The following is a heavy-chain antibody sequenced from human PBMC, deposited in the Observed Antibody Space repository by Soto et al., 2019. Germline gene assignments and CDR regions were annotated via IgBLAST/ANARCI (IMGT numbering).Heavy chain of an antibody. CDR3: ARGGIEAMVYATRTYYGMDV. D-gene: IGHD2-8*01. CDR1: GGTFSSYA. V-gene: IGHV1-69*12. Sequence: QVQLVQSGAEVKKPGSSVKVSCKASGGTFSSYAISWVRQAPGQGLEWMGGIIPIFGTANYAQKFQGRVTITADESTGKAYMALSSLRSEDTAVYYCARGGIEAMVYATRTYYGMDVWGQGTTVTVSS. J-gene: IGHJ6*02. CDR2: IIPIFGTA.